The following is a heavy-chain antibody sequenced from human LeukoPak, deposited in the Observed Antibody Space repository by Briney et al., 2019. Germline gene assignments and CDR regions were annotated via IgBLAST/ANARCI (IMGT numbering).Heavy chain of an antibody. J-gene: IGHJ4*02. V-gene: IGHV3-15*07. CDR3: TTEIIAARPGVDY. CDR1: GFTFSNAW. Sequence: GGSLRLSCAASGFTFSNAWMNWVRQAPGKGLEWVGRIKSKTDGGTTDYAAPVKGRFTISRDDSKNTLYLQMNSPKTEDTAVYYCTTEIIAARPGVDYWGQGTLVTVSS. D-gene: IGHD6-6*01. CDR2: IKSKTDGGTT.